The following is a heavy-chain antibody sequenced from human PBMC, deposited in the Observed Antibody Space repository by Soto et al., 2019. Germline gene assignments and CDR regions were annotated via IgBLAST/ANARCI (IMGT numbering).Heavy chain of an antibody. V-gene: IGHV3-66*01. CDR3: AKESPSRHSDLDY. CDR2: IYSGGST. J-gene: IGHJ4*01. D-gene: IGHD3-3*02. Sequence: GSVRLSCAASGFTVSSNYMSWVRQAPGKGLEWVSVIYSGGSTYYADSVKGRFTISRDNSKTTVYMQMFDLRVEDTAVYYCAKESPSRHSDLDYWGHGTLVTVSS. CDR1: GFTVSSNY.